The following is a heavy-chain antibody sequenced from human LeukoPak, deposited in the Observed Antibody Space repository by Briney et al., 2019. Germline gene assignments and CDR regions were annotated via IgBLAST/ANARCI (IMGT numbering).Heavy chain of an antibody. CDR1: GFTFSSYA. CDR3: ARVDIVGTRKRGMDV. D-gene: IGHD2-15*01. V-gene: IGHV3-23*01. Sequence: GGSLRLSCAASGFTFSSYAMTWVRQAPGKGLEWVSSISASGDSTNYTDSVKGRFLMLRDNSKDTNTLYLHMGSLRAEDTAVYYCARVDIVGTRKRGMDVWGQGTTVTVSS. J-gene: IGHJ6*02. CDR2: ISASGDST.